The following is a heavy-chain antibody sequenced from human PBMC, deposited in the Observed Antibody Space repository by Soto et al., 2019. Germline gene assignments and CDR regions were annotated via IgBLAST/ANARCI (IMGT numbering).Heavy chain of an antibody. Sequence: PSETLSLTCTVSGGSISSYYWSWIRQPPGKGLEWIGYIYYSGSTYYNPSLKSRVTISVDTSKNQFSLKLSSVTAADTAVYYCARQGYSYGYYYYYGMDVWGQGTTVTVSS. V-gene: IGHV4-59*04. J-gene: IGHJ6*02. CDR1: GGSISSYY. CDR3: ARQGYSYGYYYYYGMDV. CDR2: IYYSGST. D-gene: IGHD5-18*01.